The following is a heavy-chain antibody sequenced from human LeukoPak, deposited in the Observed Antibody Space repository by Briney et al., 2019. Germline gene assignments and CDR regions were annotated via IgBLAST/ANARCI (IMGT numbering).Heavy chain of an antibody. D-gene: IGHD3-10*01. CDR3: AIEAYGSGSYSLDY. CDR1: GFTFDDYA. V-gene: IGHV3-9*03. J-gene: IGHJ4*02. CDR2: ISWNSGSI. Sequence: GGSLRLSSAASGFTFDDYAMHWVRQAPGKGLEWVSGISWNSGSIGYADSVKGRFTISRDNAKNSLYLQMNSLRAEDMALYYCAIEAYGSGSYSLDYWGQGTLVTVSS.